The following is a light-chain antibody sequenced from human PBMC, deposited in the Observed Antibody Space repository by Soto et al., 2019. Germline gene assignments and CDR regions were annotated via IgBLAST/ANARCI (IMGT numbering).Light chain of an antibody. CDR2: DVG. J-gene: IGLJ1*01. CDR1: SSDVGGYNS. CDR3: QSYDSSLSGYV. V-gene: IGLV2-14*03. Sequence: QSALTQPASVSGSPGESITISCTGTSSDVGGYNSVSWYQHHPGKAPKLILYDVGDRPSGVPYRFSGSKSGTSASLAITGLQAEDEADYYGQSYDSSLSGYVFGTGTKVTVL.